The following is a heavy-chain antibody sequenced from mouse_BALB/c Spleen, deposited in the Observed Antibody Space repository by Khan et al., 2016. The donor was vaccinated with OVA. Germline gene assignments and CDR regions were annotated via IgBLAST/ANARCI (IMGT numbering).Heavy chain of an antibody. CDR3: AMGSTY. D-gene: IGHD2-3*01. CDR2: ITNSGST. Sequence: VQLKESGPGLVKPSQSLSLTCTVTGYSITSDYAWNWIRQFPGNKLEWMGYITNSGSTSYNPSLKSRISITRDTSKNQFFLQLNFVTTEDTATYYCAMGSTYWGQGTLVTVSA. V-gene: IGHV3-2*02. J-gene: IGHJ3*01. CDR1: GYSITSDYA.